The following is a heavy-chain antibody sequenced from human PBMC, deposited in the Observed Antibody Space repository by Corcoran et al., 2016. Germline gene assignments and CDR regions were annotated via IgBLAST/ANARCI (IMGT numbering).Heavy chain of an antibody. CDR3: ARLSEIAYYFDY. Sequence: QVQLVQSGAVVKKPGAAVKVACKASGYTFTGYYMHWVRQATGQGLEWMGWINPNSGGTNYAQKFQGRVTMTRYTSISTDYMELSRLRSDDTAVYCCARLSEIAYYFDYWGQGTLVTVSS. V-gene: IGHV1-2*02. J-gene: IGHJ4*02. CDR2: INPNSGGT. CDR1: GYTFTGYY. D-gene: IGHD1-26*01.